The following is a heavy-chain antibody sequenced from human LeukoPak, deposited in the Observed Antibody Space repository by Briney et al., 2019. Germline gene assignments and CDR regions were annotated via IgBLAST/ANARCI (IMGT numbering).Heavy chain of an antibody. CDR2: MNPNSGNT. CDR3: ARGRRIVVVPAEVGLFDY. V-gene: IGHV1-8*02. J-gene: IGHJ4*02. CDR1: GYTFIGYY. Sequence: GASVKVSCKASGYTFIGYYLHWVRQATGQGLEWMGWMNPNSGNTGYAQKFQGRVTMTRNTSISTAYMELSSLRSEDTAVYYCARGRRIVVVPAEVGLFDYWGQGTLVTVSS. D-gene: IGHD2-2*01.